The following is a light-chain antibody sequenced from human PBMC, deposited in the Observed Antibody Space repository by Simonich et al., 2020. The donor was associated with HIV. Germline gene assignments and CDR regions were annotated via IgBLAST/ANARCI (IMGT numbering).Light chain of an antibody. Sequence: DVVMTQSPLSLPVTLGQPASISCRSSQSLVHSDGKPHLNWFKRRPGQSPRRLSFKVSNRDSGVPDRFSGSGSGSDFTLKISRVEAEDVGVYYCMQGTHWPPWTFGQGTEVEIK. CDR1: QSLVHSDGKPH. J-gene: IGKJ1*01. CDR2: KVS. CDR3: MQGTHWPPWT. V-gene: IGKV2-30*02.